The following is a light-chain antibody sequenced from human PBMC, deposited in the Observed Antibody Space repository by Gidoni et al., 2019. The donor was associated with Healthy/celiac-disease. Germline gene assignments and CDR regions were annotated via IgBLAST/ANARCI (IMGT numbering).Light chain of an antibody. CDR2: DSS. V-gene: IGKV3-11*01. CDR1: QSVSSY. CDR3: QQRSNWPPYT. Sequence: EIVLTPSPAPLSLSPGERATLSCRASQSVSSYLAWYQQKPGQAPRLLISDSSNRATGIPVRFSCSGSGTDFTLTISSLEPEDFAVYYCQQRSNWPPYTFGQXTKLEIK. J-gene: IGKJ2*01.